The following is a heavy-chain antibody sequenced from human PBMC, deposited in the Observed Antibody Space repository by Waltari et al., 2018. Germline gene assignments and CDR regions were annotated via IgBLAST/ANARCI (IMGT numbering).Heavy chain of an antibody. J-gene: IGHJ4*02. D-gene: IGHD2-21*02. CDR2: INHSGST. V-gene: IGHV4-34*01. CDR1: GGSFSGYY. Sequence: QVQLQQWGAGLLKPSETLSLTCDGYGGSFSGYYWSCIRQPPGKGLEWIGEINHSGSTNYNPSLKSRVTISVDTSKNQFSLKLSSVTAADTAVYYCASSPGWGDAFGYWGQGTLVTVSS. CDR3: ASSPGWGDAFGY.